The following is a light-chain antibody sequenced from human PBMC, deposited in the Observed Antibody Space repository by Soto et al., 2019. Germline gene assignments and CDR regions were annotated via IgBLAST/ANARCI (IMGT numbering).Light chain of an antibody. J-gene: IGKJ1*01. V-gene: IGKV3-15*01. CDR2: GAS. CDR1: QSVSSN. Sequence: EIVMTQSPATLSVSPGERATLSCRASQSVSSNLAWYQQKPGQAPRLLIYGASTRATGIPARFSGSGSGTEFTLTSISLQSEDFSVYYCQQYNNPPRTFGQGTKVEI. CDR3: QQYNNPPRT.